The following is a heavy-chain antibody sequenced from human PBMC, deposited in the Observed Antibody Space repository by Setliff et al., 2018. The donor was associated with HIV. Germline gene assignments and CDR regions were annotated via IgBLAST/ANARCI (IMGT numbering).Heavy chain of an antibody. V-gene: IGHV1-3*01. D-gene: IGHD3-16*01. J-gene: IGHJ4*01. Sequence: ASVKVSCKTSGDTFTTYSIHWVRQAPGQSLEWMGWINVGKGDTKYSQEVQGRITITTDTSANTAYMELSSLRSDDTAVYFCARGALRAVFDLDHWGHGTQVTVSS. CDR2: INVGKGDT. CDR3: ARGALRAVFDLDH. CDR1: GDTFTTYS.